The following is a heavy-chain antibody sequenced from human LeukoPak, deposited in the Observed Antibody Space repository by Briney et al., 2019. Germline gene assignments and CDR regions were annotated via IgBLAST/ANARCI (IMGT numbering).Heavy chain of an antibody. V-gene: IGHV3-7*01. CDR2: IKQDGSEK. CDR3: ARDHLWGSDY. J-gene: IGHJ4*02. D-gene: IGHD3-16*01. CDR1: GFTFSTYW. Sequence: GGSLRLSCAASGFTFSTYWMSWVRQAPGKGLEWVANIKQDGSEKHYVDSVKGRFTISKDNAKNSLYLRMNSLRAEDTAVYYCARDHLWGSDYWGQGTLVTVSS.